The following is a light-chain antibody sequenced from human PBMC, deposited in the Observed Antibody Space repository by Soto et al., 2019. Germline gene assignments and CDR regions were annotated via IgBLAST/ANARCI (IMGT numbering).Light chain of an antibody. V-gene: IGLV1-40*01. CDR3: QSYDSSLSGVV. J-gene: IGLJ2*01. Sequence: QSVLTQPPSVSGAPGQRVTISCTGSSSNIGAGYDVHWYQQLPGTAPKLLIYGNSNRPSGVPDRFSGSKSGTSASLAITGLQAADEADYYCQSYDSSLSGVVFGGGTQPTVL. CDR1: SSNIGAGYD. CDR2: GNS.